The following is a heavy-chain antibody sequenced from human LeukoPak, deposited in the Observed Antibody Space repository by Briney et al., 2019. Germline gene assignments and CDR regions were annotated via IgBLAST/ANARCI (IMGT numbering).Heavy chain of an antibody. CDR2: INNAGSGT. D-gene: IGHD3-22*01. V-gene: IGHV3-74*01. CDR1: GFTFTSYW. J-gene: IGHJ3*02. Sequence: TGGSLRLSCAASGFTFTSYWMHWVRQAPGKGLVWVSRINNAGSGTTYADSVKGRLTISRDNAKNTLYLQMNSLRAEDTAVYYCAREDSFKAFDIWGKGQWSPSRQ. CDR3: AREDSFKAFDI.